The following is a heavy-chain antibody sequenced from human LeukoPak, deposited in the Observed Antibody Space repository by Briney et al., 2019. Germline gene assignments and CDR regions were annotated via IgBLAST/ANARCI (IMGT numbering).Heavy chain of an antibody. J-gene: IGHJ4*02. V-gene: IGHV3-23*01. Sequence: GGSLRLSCVASGVTFSSYAMSWVRQAPGKGLEWVSAISGSGGSTYYADSVKGRFTISRDNSKNTLYLQMNSLRAEDTAVYYCAKGPKWELGYWGKGTLVTVSS. CDR2: ISGSGGST. CDR1: GVTFSSYA. D-gene: IGHD1-26*01. CDR3: AKGPKWELGY.